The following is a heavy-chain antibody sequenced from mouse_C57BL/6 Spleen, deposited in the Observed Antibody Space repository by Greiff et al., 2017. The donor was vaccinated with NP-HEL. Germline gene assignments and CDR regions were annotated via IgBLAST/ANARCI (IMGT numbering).Heavy chain of an antibody. CDR2: IYPGNGDT. D-gene: IGHD4-1*01. CDR1: GYTFTSYN. CDR3: ARWDTPHWYFDV. V-gene: IGHV1-12*01. J-gene: IGHJ1*03. Sequence: QVQLKESGAELVRPGASVKMSCKASGYTFTSYNMHWVKQTPRQGLEWIGAIYPGNGDTSYNQKFKGKATLTVDKSSSTAYMQLSSLTSEDSAVYFCARWDTPHWYFDVWGTGTTVTVSS.